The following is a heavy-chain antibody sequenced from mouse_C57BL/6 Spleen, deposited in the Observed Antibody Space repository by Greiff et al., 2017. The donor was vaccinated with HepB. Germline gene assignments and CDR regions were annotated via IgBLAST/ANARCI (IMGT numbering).Heavy chain of an antibody. CDR1: GYTFTNYW. CDR3: TRSPVVDTRAFDV. V-gene: IGHV1-63*01. D-gene: IGHD1-1*01. Sequence: VQLQQSGAELVRPGTSVKMSCKASGYTFTNYWIGWAKQRPGHGLEWIGDIYPGGGYTNYNEKFKGKATLTADKSSSTAYLQFSSLTSEDSAIYSCTRSPVVDTRAFDVWGTGTTVTVSS. J-gene: IGHJ1*03. CDR2: IYPGGGYT.